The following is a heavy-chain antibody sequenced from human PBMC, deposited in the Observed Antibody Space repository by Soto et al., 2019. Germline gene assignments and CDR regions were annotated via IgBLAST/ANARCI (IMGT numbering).Heavy chain of an antibody. CDR3: AGREMDAFYL. CDR1: GDSIRSGGNY. J-gene: IGHJ3*01. CDR2: ISYSGRT. Sequence: QVQLQESGPGLVKPSQTLSLTCTVSGDSIRSGGNYWTWIRQHPGKGLEWIGSISYSGRTYYNPSLKSRITISLDTSKNQFSLGLRTVTAADTAVYYCAGREMDAFYLWGQGTMVSVSS. V-gene: IGHV4-31*03.